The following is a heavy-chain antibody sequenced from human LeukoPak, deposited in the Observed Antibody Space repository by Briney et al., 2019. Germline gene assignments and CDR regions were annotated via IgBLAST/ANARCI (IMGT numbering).Heavy chain of an antibody. CDR1: GYTLTSYG. J-gene: IGHJ4*02. Sequence: APVKVSCEASGYTLTSYGINWMRQAPGQGLEWMGWISTQSGNTNYAQKVQGRLTLTTDRSTNTAYMELRSLRSDDTAVYYCARGAYGDKWGQGTMVTVSS. CDR3: ARGAYGDK. CDR2: ISTQSGNT. V-gene: IGHV1-18*01. D-gene: IGHD4-17*01.